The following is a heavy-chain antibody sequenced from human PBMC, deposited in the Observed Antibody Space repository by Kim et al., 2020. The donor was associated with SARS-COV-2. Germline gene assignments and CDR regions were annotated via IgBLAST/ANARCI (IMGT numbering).Heavy chain of an antibody. Sequence: YLKSQVTISVDTSKNQFSLRMNSLTAADTAVYYCARGETDISGAAYFDSWGQATLVTVSS. D-gene: IGHD6-13*01. CDR3: ARGETDISGAAYFDS. J-gene: IGHJ4*02. V-gene: IGHV4-34*01.